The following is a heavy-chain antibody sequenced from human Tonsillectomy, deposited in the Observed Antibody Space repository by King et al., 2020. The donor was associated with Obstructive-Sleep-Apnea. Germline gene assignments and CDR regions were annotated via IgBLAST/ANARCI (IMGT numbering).Heavy chain of an antibody. V-gene: IGHV7-4-1*02. CDR2: IGANTGNP. CDR1: GYSFNRDA. J-gene: IGHJ4*02. Sequence: GQRGEAEYEGRKTGGEVRGAGKDAGYSFNRDAMHWVRKDHGQGLEWRGWIGANTGNPTYAQGFTGRLVLALDTSASTAYLQITSLEADDTAVYYCARMGGGIKWSFDYWGQGTQVTVSS. D-gene: IGHD3-16*01. CDR3: ARMGGGIKWSFDY.